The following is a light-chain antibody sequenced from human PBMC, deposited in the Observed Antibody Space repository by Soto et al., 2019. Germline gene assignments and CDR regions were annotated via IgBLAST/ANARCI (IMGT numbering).Light chain of an antibody. V-gene: IGKV3-15*01. J-gene: IGKJ4*01. CDR2: DAS. CDR3: QQYSNWPPLT. CDR1: QSVRSN. Sequence: EIVLTQSPATLSVSPGERATLSCRASQSVRSNLAWYQQKAGQAPRLLIFDASTRATNIPARFSGSGSGTEITLTISSLQSEDFAVYYCQQYSNWPPLTFGGGTKVEIK.